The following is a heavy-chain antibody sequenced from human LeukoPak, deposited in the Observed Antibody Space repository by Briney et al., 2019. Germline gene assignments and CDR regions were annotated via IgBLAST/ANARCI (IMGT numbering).Heavy chain of an antibody. J-gene: IGHJ4*02. Sequence: PWDTVSLTCAVCGGSLRLYYWMGVRGPPGEGVVGIGEINHRGTTNYNPSPKSRVTISVDTSKKQFSLRLSSVTAADTAVYYCARPYYYDSSGGLGYWGQGTLVTVSS. CDR3: ARPYYYDSSGGLGY. CDR1: GGSLRLYY. CDR2: INHRGTT. V-gene: IGHV4-34*01. D-gene: IGHD3-22*01.